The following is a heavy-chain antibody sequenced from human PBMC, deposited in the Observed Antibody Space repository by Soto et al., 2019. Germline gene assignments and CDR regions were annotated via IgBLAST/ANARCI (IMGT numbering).Heavy chain of an antibody. Sequence: SETLSLTCTASGGSISSGHYYWSWMRQHPGKGLEWIGYIFYSGSTYYNPSLKSRVTISVDTSSNQFSLKLTSVTAADTAVYYCARSRGTGTYPYDFQPWGQGTLVTVSS. J-gene: IGHJ1*01. CDR1: GGSISSGHYY. D-gene: IGHD1-26*01. V-gene: IGHV4-31*03. CDR2: IFYSGST. CDR3: ARSRGTGTYPYDFQP.